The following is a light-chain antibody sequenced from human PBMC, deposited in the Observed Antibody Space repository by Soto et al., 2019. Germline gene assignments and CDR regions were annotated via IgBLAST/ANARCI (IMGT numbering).Light chain of an antibody. Sequence: QSALTQPPSVSGSPGQSATISCTGTGSDVGSYNRVSWYQQPPGTAPKLMIYDVSNRPSGVPDRFSGSKSGNTASLTISGLQAEDEADYYCSSYTSSNTYVFGTGTKLTVL. V-gene: IGLV2-18*02. CDR2: DVS. CDR1: GSDVGSYNR. J-gene: IGLJ1*01. CDR3: SSYTSSNTYV.